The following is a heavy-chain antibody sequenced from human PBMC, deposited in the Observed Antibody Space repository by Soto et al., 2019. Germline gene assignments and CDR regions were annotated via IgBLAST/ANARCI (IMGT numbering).Heavy chain of an antibody. V-gene: IGHV4-59*08. CDR1: GGSISSYY. CDR3: ARSYYDSTGFAVDP. J-gene: IGHJ5*02. D-gene: IGHD3-22*01. CDR2: MYFGGSF. Sequence: SETLSLTCTISGGSISSYYWSWXRQPPGKGLEWIGYMYFGGSFNYNPSLSSRVTLSVEPSKNQFSMKVTSVTASDTAVYYCARSYYDSTGFAVDPWGQGTLVTVSS.